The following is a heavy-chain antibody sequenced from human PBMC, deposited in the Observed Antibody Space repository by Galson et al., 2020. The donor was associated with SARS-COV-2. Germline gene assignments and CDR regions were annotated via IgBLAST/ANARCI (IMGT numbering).Heavy chain of an antibody. CDR1: GGSFSGYY. J-gene: IGHJ6*02. D-gene: IGHD1-26*01. CDR3: ARGEKWDLHGIDV. Sequence: ETSETLSLTCAVYGGSFSGYYWSWIRQTPGKGLEWIGDINHSGSANYNPSLKSRVSVSVDTSKNQFSLKLSSVTAADTGVYYCARGEKWDLHGIDVWGQGTTVTVSS. V-gene: IGHV4-34*01. CDR2: INHSGSA.